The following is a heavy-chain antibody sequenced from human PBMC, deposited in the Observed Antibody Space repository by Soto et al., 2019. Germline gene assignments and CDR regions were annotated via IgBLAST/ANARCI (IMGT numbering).Heavy chain of an antibody. CDR1: GFTFSGHW. J-gene: IGHJ3*02. CDR2: INTVGGTS. D-gene: IGHD2-2*01. V-gene: IGHV3-74*03. Sequence: EVQLVESGGDLVQPGGSLRLSCAASGFTFSGHWMHWVRQVPGKGLEWVSRINTVGGTSAYADSVKGRFTISRDNAKNTLYLQVNALRAEDTAVYYCAREAGYCSRTSCYRRAFDTWGQGTTVTVSS. CDR3: AREAGYCSRTSCYRRAFDT.